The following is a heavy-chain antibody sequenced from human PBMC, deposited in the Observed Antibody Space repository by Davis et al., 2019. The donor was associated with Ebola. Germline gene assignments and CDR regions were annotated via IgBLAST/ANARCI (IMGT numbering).Heavy chain of an antibody. J-gene: IGHJ6*02. CDR3: AKDLGLTIFGVLDV. CDR1: GFTFSSYA. Sequence: GESLKISCAASGFTFSSYAMHWVRQAPGKGLEWVAVISYDGSNKYYADSVKGRFTISRDNSKNTLYLQMNSLRAEDTAVYYCAKDLGLTIFGVLDVWGQGTTVTVSS. V-gene: IGHV3-30-3*01. CDR2: ISYDGSNK. D-gene: IGHD3-3*01.